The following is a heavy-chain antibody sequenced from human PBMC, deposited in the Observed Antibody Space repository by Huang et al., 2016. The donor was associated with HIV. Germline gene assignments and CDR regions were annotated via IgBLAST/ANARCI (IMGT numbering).Heavy chain of an antibody. Sequence: VESGGRLVQPGGSIRLSCVGSTFTFGAYWMSWVRQAAGEGLEWVANIKQDESEKYYVESVKGRFNISRDNAKKVLFLEMNNVRVEDTATYYCATKTAAMDIWGQGTTVTVS. CDR3: ATKTAAMDI. CDR2: IKQDESEK. D-gene: IGHD1-7*01. J-gene: IGHJ6*02. CDR1: TFTFGAYW. V-gene: IGHV3-7*01.